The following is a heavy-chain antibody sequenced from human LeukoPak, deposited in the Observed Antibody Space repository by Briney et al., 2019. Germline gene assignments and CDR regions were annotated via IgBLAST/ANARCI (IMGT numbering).Heavy chain of an antibody. D-gene: IGHD3-16*01. Sequence: ASVTVSCKASGYAFTGYYMHWVRQAPGQGLEWMGWINPNSGGTNYAQKFQGRVTMTRDTSISTAYMELSRLRSDDTAVYYCARGPGNYEAYFDYWGQGTLVTVSS. J-gene: IGHJ4*02. CDR3: ARGPGNYEAYFDY. CDR1: GYAFTGYY. V-gene: IGHV1-2*02. CDR2: INPNSGGT.